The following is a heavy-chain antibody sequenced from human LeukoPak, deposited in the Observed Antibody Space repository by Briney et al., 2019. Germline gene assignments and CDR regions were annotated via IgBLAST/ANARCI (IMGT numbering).Heavy chain of an antibody. Sequence: PSETLSLTCTVSGGSISSYYWSWIRQPPGKGLEWIGYIYYTGSTNYNPSLKSRVTISVDTSKNQFSLNLSSVTAADTAVYYCARRHYYDSRSPWDYWGQGTLVTVSS. CDR3: ARRHYYDSRSPWDY. CDR1: GGSISSYY. J-gene: IGHJ4*02. D-gene: IGHD3-22*01. V-gene: IGHV4-59*01. CDR2: IYYTGST.